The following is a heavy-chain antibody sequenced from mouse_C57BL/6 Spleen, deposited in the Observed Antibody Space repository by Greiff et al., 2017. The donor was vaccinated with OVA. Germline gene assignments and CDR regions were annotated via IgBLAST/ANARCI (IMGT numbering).Heavy chain of an antibody. D-gene: IGHD2-1*01. CDR2: ISNLAYSI. CDR1: GFTFSDYG. V-gene: IGHV5-15*01. CDR3: ARSYGNPWYFDV. J-gene: IGHJ1*03. Sequence: EVKLVESGGGLVQPGGSLKLSCAASGFTFSDYGMAWVRQAPRKGPEWVAFISNLAYSIYYADTVTGRFTISRENAKNTLYLEMSSLRSEDTAMYYCARSYGNPWYFDVWGTGTTVTVSS.